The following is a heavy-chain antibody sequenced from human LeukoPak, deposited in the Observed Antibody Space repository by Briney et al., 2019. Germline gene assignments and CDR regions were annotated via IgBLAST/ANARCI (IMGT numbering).Heavy chain of an antibody. CDR2: INHSGST. D-gene: IGHD4-11*01. V-gene: IGHV4-34*01. Sequence: SETLSLTCAVYGGSFSGYYWSWIRQPPGKGLEWIGEINHSGSTNYNPSPKSRVTISVDTSKNQFSPKLNSLTAADTAVYYCARGSGNYGGFDYWGQGTLVTVSS. CDR1: GGSFSGYY. J-gene: IGHJ4*02. CDR3: ARGSGNYGGFDY.